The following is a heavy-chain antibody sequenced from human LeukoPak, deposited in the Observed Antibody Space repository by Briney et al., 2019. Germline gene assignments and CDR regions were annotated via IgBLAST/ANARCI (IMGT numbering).Heavy chain of an antibody. CDR2: IYYSGST. CDR1: GGSISSSSYY. V-gene: IGHV4-39*07. J-gene: IGHJ2*01. D-gene: IGHD6-19*01. CDR3: ARTYSSGWNGWYFDL. Sequence: PSETLSLTCTVSGGSISSSSYYWGWIRQPPGKGLEWIGSIYYSGSTYYNPSLKSRVTISVDTSKNQFSLKLSSVTAADTAVYYCARTYSSGWNGWYFDLWGRGTLVTVSS.